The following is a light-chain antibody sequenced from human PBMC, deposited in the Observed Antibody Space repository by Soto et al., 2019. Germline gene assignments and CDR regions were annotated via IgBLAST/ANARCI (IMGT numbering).Light chain of an antibody. J-gene: IGLJ2*01. CDR3: RSYAGSSHVV. Sequence: SALTQPASVSGSPGQSITLSCTGTSSDVGSYNLVSWYQQHPGKAPKLMIYEVSKRPSGVSNRFSGSKSGNTASLTISGLQAEDEADYYCRSYAGSSHVVFGGGTKLTVL. V-gene: IGLV2-23*02. CDR1: SSDVGSYNL. CDR2: EVS.